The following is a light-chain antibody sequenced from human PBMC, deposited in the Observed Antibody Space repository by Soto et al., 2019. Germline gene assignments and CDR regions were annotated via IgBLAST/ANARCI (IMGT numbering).Light chain of an antibody. V-gene: IGLV2-11*01. CDR2: DVS. CDR1: TNDVGAYNY. J-gene: IGLJ1*01. Sequence: QSVLTQPRSVSGSPGQSVTISCTGTTNDVGAYNYVSWYRQYPGKAPTLMIYDVSKRPSGVPDRFSGSKSANTASLTISGLQAEDEADYYCCSYAGSHTLLGTGTKVTVL. CDR3: CSYAGSHTL.